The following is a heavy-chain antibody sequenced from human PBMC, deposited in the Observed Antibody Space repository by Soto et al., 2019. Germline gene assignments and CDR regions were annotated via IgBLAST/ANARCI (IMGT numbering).Heavy chain of an antibody. CDR3: ARVLYDSSSWYPWSFDY. Sequence: SQTLSLTCAISGDRVSSNRAAWNWIRQSPSRGLEWLGRTYYRSKWYNDYAVSVKSRITINPDTSKNQFSLQLNSVTPEDTAVYYCARVLYDSSSWYPWSFDYWGQGTLVTVSS. V-gene: IGHV6-1*01. J-gene: IGHJ4*02. CDR1: GDRVSSNRAA. D-gene: IGHD6-13*01. CDR2: TYYRSKWYN.